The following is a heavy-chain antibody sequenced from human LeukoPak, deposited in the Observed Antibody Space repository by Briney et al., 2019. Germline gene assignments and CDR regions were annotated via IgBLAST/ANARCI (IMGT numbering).Heavy chain of an antibody. CDR1: VGSISRHY. Sequence: SETLSLTCTLSVGSISRHYWSWIRQPPGKGLGWIGYISYSGGTNYNPSHKSRVTISVDTSKNQHSLKLSSVTAADTAVYYCARDLDNSGWYVFDYWGQGNLVTVSS. J-gene: IGHJ4*02. V-gene: IGHV4-59*11. CDR3: ARDLDNSGWYVFDY. CDR2: ISYSGGT. D-gene: IGHD6-19*01.